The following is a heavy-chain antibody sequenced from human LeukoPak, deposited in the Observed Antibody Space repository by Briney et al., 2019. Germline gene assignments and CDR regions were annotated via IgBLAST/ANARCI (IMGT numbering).Heavy chain of an antibody. D-gene: IGHD5-12*01. V-gene: IGHV4-34*01. CDR2: INHSGST. J-gene: IGHJ4*02. Sequence: SETLSLTCAVYGGSFSGYYWSWIRQPPGKGLEWIGEINHSGSTNYNPSLKSRVTISVDTSKNQFSLKLSSVTAADTAVYYCARRGGYSGYGPFDYWGQGTLVTVSS. CDR3: ARRGGYSGYGPFDY. CDR1: GGSFSGYY.